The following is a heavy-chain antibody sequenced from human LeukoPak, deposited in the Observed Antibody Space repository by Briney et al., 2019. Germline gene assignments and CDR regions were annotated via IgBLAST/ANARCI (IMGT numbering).Heavy chain of an antibody. CDR3: AKDMTSGGHSGDY. D-gene: IGHD6-25*01. CDR1: GFTFSSYA. Sequence: GGSLRLSCAASGFTFSSYAMSWVRQAPGKRLEWVLGISGSGGSTYYADSVKGRFTISRDNSKNTLFLQMNSLRAEGTAVYYCAKDMTSGGHSGDYWGQGTLVTVSS. J-gene: IGHJ4*02. V-gene: IGHV3-23*01. CDR2: ISGSGGST.